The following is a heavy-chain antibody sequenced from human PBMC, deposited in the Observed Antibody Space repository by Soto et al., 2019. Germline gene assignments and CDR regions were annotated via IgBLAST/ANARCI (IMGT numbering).Heavy chain of an antibody. CDR3: AREGTDCSSTSCYVFADY. J-gene: IGHJ4*02. CDR1: GYTCTSYY. CDR2: INPSGGST. V-gene: IGHV1-46*03. Sequence: QVQLVQSGAEVKKPGASVKVSCKASGYTCTSYYMHWVRQAPGQGLEWIGIINPSGGSTSYAQKFQGRVTMTRDTSTSTVYMELSSLRSEDTAVYYCAREGTDCSSTSCYVFADYWGQGTLVTVSS. D-gene: IGHD2-2*01.